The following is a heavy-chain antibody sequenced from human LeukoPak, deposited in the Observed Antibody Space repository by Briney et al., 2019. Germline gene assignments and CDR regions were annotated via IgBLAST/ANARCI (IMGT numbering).Heavy chain of an antibody. CDR2: IYYSGST. CDR3: ARPASWARHWFDP. J-gene: IGHJ5*02. D-gene: IGHD3-10*01. V-gene: IGHV4-39*01. Sequence: TSETLSLTCTVSGGSISSSSYYWGWLRQPPGKGLEWIGSIYYSGSTYYNPSLKSRVTISVDTSKNQFSLKLSSVTAADTAVYYCARPASWARHWFDPWGQGTLVTVSS. CDR1: GGSISSSSYY.